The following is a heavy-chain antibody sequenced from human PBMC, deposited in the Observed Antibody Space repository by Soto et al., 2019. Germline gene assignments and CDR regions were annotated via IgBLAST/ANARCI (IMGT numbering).Heavy chain of an antibody. CDR3: ESSLLTPFDY. V-gene: IGHV3-74*01. J-gene: IGHJ4*02. Sequence: GGSLRLSCAASGFTFSSYWMHWVRQAPGKGLVWVSRINGDGSSTSFADSVKGRFTISRDNAKNTLYLQMNSLRAEDTAVYYCESSLLTPFDYWGQGTLVTVSS. CDR1: GFTFSSYW. D-gene: IGHD7-27*01. CDR2: INGDGSST.